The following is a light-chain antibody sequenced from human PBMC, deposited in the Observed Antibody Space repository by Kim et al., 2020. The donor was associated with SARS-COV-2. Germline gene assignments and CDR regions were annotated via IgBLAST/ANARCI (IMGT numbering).Light chain of an antibody. J-gene: IGLJ3*02. CDR1: GSDVGSYNR. CDR3: YSFTSSTTWV. V-gene: IGLV2-18*02. CDR2: EVS. Sequence: GQAVTISCTGNGSDVGSYNRVSWYQQPPGTAPKLMIYEVSNRPAGVPDRFAGSKAGNTASLTISGLQAEDEADYYCYSFTSSTTWVFGGGTQLTVL.